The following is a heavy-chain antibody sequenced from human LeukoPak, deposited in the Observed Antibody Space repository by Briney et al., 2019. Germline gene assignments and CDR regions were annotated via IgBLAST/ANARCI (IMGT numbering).Heavy chain of an antibody. CDR2: ISKDGSMK. CDR3: AGESFDI. J-gene: IGHJ3*02. V-gene: IGHV3-30*04. CDR1: GFTFSNYA. Sequence: GRSLRLSCAASGFTFSNYAMDWVRQAPGKGLGWVAVISKDGSMKYYADSVQGRFTVSRDNSENTLHLQMNSLKTEDTAVYYCAGESFDIWGQGTMVTVSS.